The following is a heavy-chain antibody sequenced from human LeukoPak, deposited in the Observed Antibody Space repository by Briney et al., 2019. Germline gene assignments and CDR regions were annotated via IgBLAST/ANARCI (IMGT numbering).Heavy chain of an antibody. CDR2: INPSGGST. J-gene: IGHJ4*02. CDR1: GYTFTSYY. Sequence: GASVKVSCKASGYTFTSYYMHWVRQAPGQGLEWMGIINPSGGSTSYAQKFQGRVTMTRNTSISTAYMELSSLRSEDTAVYYCARLTDYYYDSSGAKVYYFEYWGQGTLVTVSS. V-gene: IGHV1-46*01. CDR3: ARLTDYYYDSSGAKVYYFEY. D-gene: IGHD3-22*01.